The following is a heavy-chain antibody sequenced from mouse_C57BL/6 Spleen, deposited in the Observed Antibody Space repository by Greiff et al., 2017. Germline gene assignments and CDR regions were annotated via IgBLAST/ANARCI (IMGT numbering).Heavy chain of an antibody. J-gene: IGHJ1*03. V-gene: IGHV1-54*01. CDR3: ARLVGGFDV. CDR1: GYAFTNYL. Sequence: QVQLQQSGAELVRPGTSVKVSCKASGYAFTNYLLEGVKQRPGQGLEGIGVMNPGSGGTNYNEKFKGKGTLTADKSSSPAYMQLSSLTSEDSAVYFCARLVGGFDVWGTGTTVTVSS. CDR2: MNPGSGGT.